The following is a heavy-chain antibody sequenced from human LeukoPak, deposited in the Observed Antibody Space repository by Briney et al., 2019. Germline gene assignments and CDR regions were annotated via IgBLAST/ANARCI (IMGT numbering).Heavy chain of an antibody. CDR1: GGTFSSYA. CDR3: ARVGSYTPCAFDI. Sequence: SVKVSCKASGGTFSSYAISWVRQAPGQGLEWMGGIIPIFGTANYARKFQGRVTITADESTSTAYMELSSLRSEDTAVYYCARVGSYTPCAFDIWGQGAMVTVSS. CDR2: IIPIFGTA. D-gene: IGHD6-6*01. V-gene: IGHV1-69*01. J-gene: IGHJ3*02.